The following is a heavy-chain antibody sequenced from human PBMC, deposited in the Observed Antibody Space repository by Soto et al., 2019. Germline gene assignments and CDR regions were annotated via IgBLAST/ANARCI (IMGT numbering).Heavy chain of an antibody. CDR3: ARARKWFGESKARWFDY. CDR1: GGSFSGCY. Sequence: SETLSLTCAVYGGSFSGCYWSWIRQPPGKGLEWIGEINHSGSTNYNPSLKSRVTISVDTSKNQFSLKLSSVTAADTAVYYCARARKWFGESKARWFDYWGQGTLVTVSS. CDR2: INHSGST. V-gene: IGHV4-34*01. J-gene: IGHJ4*02. D-gene: IGHD3-10*01.